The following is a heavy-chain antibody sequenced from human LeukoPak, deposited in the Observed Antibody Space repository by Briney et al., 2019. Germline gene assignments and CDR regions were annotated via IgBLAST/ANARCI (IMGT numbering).Heavy chain of an antibody. Sequence: SETLSLTRTVSGGSLSSHYWSWIRQPPGKGLEWIGHIYYSGSTNYNPSLKSRVTISVDTSKNQFSLKLSSVTAADTAVYYCAGQLIVGAIVVYWGQGTLVTVSS. J-gene: IGHJ4*02. CDR2: IYYSGST. D-gene: IGHD1-26*01. V-gene: IGHV4-59*08. CDR3: AGQLIVGAIVVY. CDR1: GGSLSSHY.